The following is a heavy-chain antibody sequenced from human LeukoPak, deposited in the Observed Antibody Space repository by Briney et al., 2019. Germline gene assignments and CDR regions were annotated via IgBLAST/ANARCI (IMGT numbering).Heavy chain of an antibody. J-gene: IGHJ4*02. V-gene: IGHV3-15*01. CDR3: TTIMTIVTHNFDY. CDR2: IKSNSDGRTT. D-gene: IGHD4/OR15-4a*01. CDR1: GFTFGVAW. Sequence: PGGSLRLSCAGSGFTFGVAWMTWVSQAPGKGLEWLGRIKSNSDGRTTDYAEPVKGRFTISRDDSKNMLYLQMNSLKTEDTAVYYCTTIMTIVTHNFDYWGQGTLVTVSS.